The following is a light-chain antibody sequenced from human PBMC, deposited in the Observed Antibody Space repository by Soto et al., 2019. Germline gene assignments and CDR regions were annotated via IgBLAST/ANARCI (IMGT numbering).Light chain of an antibody. CDR1: QSVSSSY. CDR3: QQYGSSPYT. CDR2: GAS. J-gene: IGKJ2*01. V-gene: IGKV3-20*01. Sequence: EIVLTQSPGSLFLSPGERAIVSCRASQSVSSSYLAWYQQRPGQAPRLLIYGASSRATGIPDRFSGSGSGTDITLTISRLEPEDFALYYCQQYGSSPYTFGQGTKLEIK.